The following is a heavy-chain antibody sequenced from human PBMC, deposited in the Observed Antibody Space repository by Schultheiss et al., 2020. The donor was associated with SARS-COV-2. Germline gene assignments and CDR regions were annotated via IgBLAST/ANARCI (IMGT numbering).Heavy chain of an antibody. CDR3: ARGPPLDIVVVVAATPRSYFDY. CDR1: GGSISSGGYS. Sequence: SETLSLTCAVSGGSISSGGYSWSWIRQPPGKGLEWIGEIYHSGSTNYNPSLKSRVTISVDTSKNQFSLKLSSVTAADTAVYYCARGPPLDIVVVVAATPRSYFDYWGQGTLVTVSS. V-gene: IGHV4-30-2*01. D-gene: IGHD2-15*01. CDR2: IYHSGST. J-gene: IGHJ4*02.